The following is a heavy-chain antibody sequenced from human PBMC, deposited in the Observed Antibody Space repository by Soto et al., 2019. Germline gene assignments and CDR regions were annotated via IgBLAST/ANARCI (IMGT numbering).Heavy chain of an antibody. Sequence: GGSLRLSCAASGFTVSSNYMSWVRQAPGKGLEWVSVIYSGGSTYYTDSVKGRFTISRHNSKNTLYLQMNSLRAEDTAVYYCARDRAGYCSGGSCHLGAFDIWGQGTMVTVSS. CDR2: IYSGGST. CDR1: GFTVSSNY. D-gene: IGHD2-15*01. CDR3: ARDRAGYCSGGSCHLGAFDI. J-gene: IGHJ3*02. V-gene: IGHV3-53*04.